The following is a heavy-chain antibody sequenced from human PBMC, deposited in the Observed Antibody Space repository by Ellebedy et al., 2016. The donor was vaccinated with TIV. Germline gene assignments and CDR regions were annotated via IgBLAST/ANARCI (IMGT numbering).Heavy chain of an antibody. D-gene: IGHD6-6*01. CDR3: ARVTGDSSCDY. J-gene: IGHJ4*02. CDR2: INHSGST. CDR1: GGSFSGYY. Sequence: SETLSLTXAVYGGSFSGYYWSWIRQPPGKGLEWIGEINHSGSTNYNPSLKSRVTISVDTSKNQFSLKLSSVTAADTAVYYCARVTGDSSCDYWGQGTLVTVSS. V-gene: IGHV4-34*01.